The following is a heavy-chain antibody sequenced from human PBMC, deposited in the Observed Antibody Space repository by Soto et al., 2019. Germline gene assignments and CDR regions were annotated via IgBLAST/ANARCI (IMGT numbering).Heavy chain of an antibody. CDR2: IIPIFGTA. D-gene: IGHD3-10*01. CDR1: GGTFSSYA. J-gene: IGHJ6*02. V-gene: IGHV1-69*06. Sequence: SVKVSCKASGGTFSSYAISWVRQAPGQGLEWMGGIIPIFGTANYAQKFQGRVTITADKSTSTAYMELSSLRSEDTAVYYCARSVRVRDLNYYYYYGMDVWGQGTTVTV. CDR3: ARSVRVRDLNYYYYYGMDV.